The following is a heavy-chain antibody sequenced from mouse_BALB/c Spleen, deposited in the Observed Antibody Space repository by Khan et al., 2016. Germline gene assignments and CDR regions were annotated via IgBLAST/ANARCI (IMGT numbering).Heavy chain of an antibody. CDR3: SSDYDGFAY. V-gene: IGHV2-6-7*01. CDR1: GCSLTGYG. CDR2: IWGDGRT. J-gene: IGHJ3*01. D-gene: IGHD2-12*01. Sequence: QVQLKESGPGLVAPSQSLSITCTVSGCSLTGYGVNWVRQPPGKGLEWLGKIWGDGRTDYNSAPKSRVSISKDNSKSQVFLKMNSLQTDDTANYXCSSDYDGFAYWGQGTLVIVSA.